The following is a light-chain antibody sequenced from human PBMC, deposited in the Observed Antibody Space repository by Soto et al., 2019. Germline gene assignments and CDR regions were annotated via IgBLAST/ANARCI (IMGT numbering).Light chain of an antibody. CDR3: QQRNSYPRT. CDR2: DAS. CDR1: QSISTW. J-gene: IGKJ2*01. V-gene: IGKV1-5*01. Sequence: DIQMTQSPSTLSASVGDRVTITFRASQSISTWLAWYQQKPGRAPNLLIYDASSLESGVPFRFSGSGSGTEFTLTISSLQPEDSATYYCQQRNSYPRTFGQGTKVDIK.